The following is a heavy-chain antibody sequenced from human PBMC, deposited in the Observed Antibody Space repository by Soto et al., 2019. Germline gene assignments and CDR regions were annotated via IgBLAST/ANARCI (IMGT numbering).Heavy chain of an antibody. D-gene: IGHD5-18*01. CDR1: GGSIRSYY. J-gene: IGHJ4*02. Sequence: SETLSLTCTVSGGSIRSYYWSWIRQHPGKGLEWIGYVYNSGSTYNNPSLKSRVTISVDTSKNQFSLKLNSVTAADTAVYYCARDNGYSYGYTLDHWGQGTLVTVSS. V-gene: IGHV4-31*03. CDR2: VYNSGST. CDR3: ARDNGYSYGYTLDH.